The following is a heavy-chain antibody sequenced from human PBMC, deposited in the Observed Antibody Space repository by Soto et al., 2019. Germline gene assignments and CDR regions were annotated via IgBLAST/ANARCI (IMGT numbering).Heavy chain of an antibody. D-gene: IGHD3-22*01. V-gene: IGHV3-30*18. CDR1: GFTFSSYG. CDR3: AKEKGSGYYYFDL. J-gene: IGHJ2*01. CDR2: ISYDGSNK. Sequence: GGSLRLSCAASGFTFSSYGMHWVRQAPGKGLEWVAVISYDGSNKYYADSVKGRFTISRDNSKNTLYLQMNSLRAEDTAVYYCAKEKGSGYYYFDLWGRGTLVTVSS.